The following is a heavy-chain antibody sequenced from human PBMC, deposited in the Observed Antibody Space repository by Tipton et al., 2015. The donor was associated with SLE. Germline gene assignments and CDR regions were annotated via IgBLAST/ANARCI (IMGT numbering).Heavy chain of an antibody. CDR3: ARAGAGDFWSGYYPGSGYFDL. D-gene: IGHD3-3*01. J-gene: IGHJ2*01. CDR1: GGSISGYY. CDR2: IYTSGST. Sequence: LRLSCTVSGGSISGYYWSWIRQPAGKGLEWIGRIYTSGSTNCNPSLKSRVTMSVDTSKNRFSLKLTSVTAADTAVYYCARAGAGDFWSGYYPGSGYFDLWGRGTLVTVSS. V-gene: IGHV4-4*07.